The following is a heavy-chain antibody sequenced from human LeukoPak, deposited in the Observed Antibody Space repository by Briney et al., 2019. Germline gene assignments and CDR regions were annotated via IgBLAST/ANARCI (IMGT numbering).Heavy chain of an antibody. CDR3: ARSLATSYYYMDV. CDR2: ISYDGSNK. D-gene: IGHD5-12*01. J-gene: IGHJ6*03. CDR1: GFTFSNYA. V-gene: IGHV3-30*04. Sequence: GGSLRLSCAASGFTFSNYAMHWVRQAPGKGLEWVAVISYDGSNKFYADSVKGRFTISRDKSKNTLHLQMNGLRAEDTAVYYCARSLATSYYYMDVWGKGTTVTVSS.